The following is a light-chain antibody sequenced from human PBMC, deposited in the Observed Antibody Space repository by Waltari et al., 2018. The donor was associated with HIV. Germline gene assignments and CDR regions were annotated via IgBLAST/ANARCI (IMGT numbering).Light chain of an antibody. CDR3: QSYDSSLSGSL. Sequence: QSVLTQPPSVSGAPGPRVTPPCTGSDSNTGPHDDPWYQKPPVAAPQLLIYNNNNRPSGVPDRFSASKSGASASLAITGLQAEDEADYYCQSYDSSLSGSLFGGGTKLTVL. CDR2: NNN. J-gene: IGLJ2*01. CDR1: DSNTGPHDD. V-gene: IGLV1-40*01.